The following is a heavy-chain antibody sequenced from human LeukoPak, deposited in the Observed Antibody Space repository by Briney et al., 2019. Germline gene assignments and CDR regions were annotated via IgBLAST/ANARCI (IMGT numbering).Heavy chain of an antibody. J-gene: IGHJ4*02. V-gene: IGHV4-59*01. CDR3: ARALRSPREGY. D-gene: IGHD5-12*01. CDR2: IYYSGST. Sequence: PSETLSLTCTVSGGSISSYYWSWIRQPPGKGLEWIGYIYYSGSTNYNPSLKSRVTISVDTSKNQFSLKLSSVTAADTAVYYCARALRSPREGYWGQGTLVTVSS. CDR1: GGSISSYY.